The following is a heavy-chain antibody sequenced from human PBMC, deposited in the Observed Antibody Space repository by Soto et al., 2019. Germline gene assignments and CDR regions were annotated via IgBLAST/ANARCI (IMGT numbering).Heavy chain of an antibody. Sequence: QGQLVQSGAEVKKPGASVKVSCKASGYTFTSYGISWVRQAPGQGLEWMGWISAKKGNTKYAQKFQGRVTMTTDTSTSTAYMELRSQRSDDTAVYYCAREILSPDFYFHGMDVWGQGTTVTVSS. D-gene: IGHD2-15*01. CDR1: GYTFTSYG. V-gene: IGHV1-18*04. J-gene: IGHJ6*02. CDR2: ISAKKGNT. CDR3: AREILSPDFYFHGMDV.